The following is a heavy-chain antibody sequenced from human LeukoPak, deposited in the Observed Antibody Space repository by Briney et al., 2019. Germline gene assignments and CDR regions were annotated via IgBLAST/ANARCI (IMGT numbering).Heavy chain of an antibody. Sequence: GGSLRLSCAASGFTVSSYAMSWVRQAPGKGLEWGSAISGSGGSTYYADSVKGRFTISRDNSKNTLYLQMNSLRAEDTAVYYCAKDLGGEFDYWGQGTLVTLSS. D-gene: IGHD2-15*01. J-gene: IGHJ4*02. V-gene: IGHV3-23*01. CDR1: GFTVSSYA. CDR3: AKDLGGEFDY. CDR2: ISGSGGST.